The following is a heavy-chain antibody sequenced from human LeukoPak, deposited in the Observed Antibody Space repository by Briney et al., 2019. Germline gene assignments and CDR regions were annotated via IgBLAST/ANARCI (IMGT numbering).Heavy chain of an antibody. D-gene: IGHD4-17*01. CDR2: IFYTGST. CDR1: GGSIRSYY. CDR3: ASCPVTTSHYGMDV. Sequence: PSETLSLTCTVSGGSIRSYYWSWIRQPPGEGLEWVGYIFYTGSTNYNPSLKSRVTISVDTSKNQFSLKLSSVTAADTAVYYCASCPVTTSHYGMDVWGQGTTVTVSS. J-gene: IGHJ6*02. V-gene: IGHV4-59*08.